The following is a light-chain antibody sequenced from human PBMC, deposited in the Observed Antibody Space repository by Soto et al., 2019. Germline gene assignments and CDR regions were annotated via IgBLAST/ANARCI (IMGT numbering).Light chain of an antibody. J-gene: IGKJ4*01. CDR2: DAS. CDR3: QQYEELPLT. Sequence: DVQLTQSPSTLSASVGDRVAITCQASQNIANYLNWFQRRPGKAPQLLISDASHLEPVVPSRFRGQRSWTDFTLIINSLKPEEFATYYCQQYEELPLTFGGGNRV. CDR1: QNIANY. V-gene: IGKV1-33*01.